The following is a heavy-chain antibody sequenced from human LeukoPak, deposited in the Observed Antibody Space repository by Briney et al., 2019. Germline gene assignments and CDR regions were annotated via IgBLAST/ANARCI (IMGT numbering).Heavy chain of an antibody. D-gene: IGHD6-13*01. CDR3: ARAWSGSSWPSDY. CDR2: ISSRGSTI. Sequence: GGSLRLSCAASGFTFSSYRMSWVRQAPGKGLEWVSYISSRGSTIHYVDSVKGRFTISRDNAKNSLHLQMNSLRAEDTAVYYCARAWSGSSWPSDYWGQGTLVTVSS. CDR1: GFTFSSYR. V-gene: IGHV3-48*01. J-gene: IGHJ4*02.